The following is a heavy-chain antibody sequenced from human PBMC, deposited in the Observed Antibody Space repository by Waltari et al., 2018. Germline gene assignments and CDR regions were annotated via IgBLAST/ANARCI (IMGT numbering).Heavy chain of an antibody. Sequence: QVQVVQSGAEVKKPGSSVTVSCKASGGTFTSHAIRWVRQAPGQGPEWMGGIIPIFCTTNYAQKFQGRVTITADESTSTAYMELSSLRSEDTAIYYCARDNTRGVYGSGENWFDPWGQGTLVTVSS. CDR3: ARDNTRGVYGSGENWFDP. V-gene: IGHV1-69*01. CDR1: GGTFTSHA. J-gene: IGHJ5*02. CDR2: IIPIFCTT. D-gene: IGHD3-10*01.